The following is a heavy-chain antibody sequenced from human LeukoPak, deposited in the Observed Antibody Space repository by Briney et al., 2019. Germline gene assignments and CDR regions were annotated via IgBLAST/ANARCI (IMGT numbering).Heavy chain of an antibody. Sequence: GGSLRLSCAASGFTFSSYEMNWVRQAPGKGLEWVSYISSSGSTIYYADSVKGRFTISRDNAKNSLYLQMNSLRAEDTAVYYYAELGITMIGGVWGKGTTVTISS. CDR1: GFTFSSYE. CDR3: AELGITMIGGV. D-gene: IGHD3-10*02. J-gene: IGHJ6*04. V-gene: IGHV3-48*03. CDR2: ISSSGSTI.